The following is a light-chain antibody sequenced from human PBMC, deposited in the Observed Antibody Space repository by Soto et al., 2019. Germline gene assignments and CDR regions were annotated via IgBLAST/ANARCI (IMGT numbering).Light chain of an antibody. Sequence: EIVLTQSPGTLSLSPGERATLSCRASQSVSSSYLAWYQQKPGQAPRLLIYGASSRATGIPDRFSDSGSGTDLTLTISRLETEDFAVYYCQQYGSEPLVTLGQGKRLEIK. J-gene: IGKJ5*01. CDR3: QQYGSEPLVT. CDR2: GAS. V-gene: IGKV3-20*01. CDR1: QSVSSSY.